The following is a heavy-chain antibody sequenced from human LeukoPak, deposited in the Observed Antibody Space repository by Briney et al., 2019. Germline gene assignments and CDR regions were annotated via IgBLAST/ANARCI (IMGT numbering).Heavy chain of an antibody. CDR3: ARALYASSSWHTFDI. CDR2: INWNGANT. CDR1: GFSFDDYG. J-gene: IGHJ3*02. V-gene: IGHV3-20*04. Sequence: PGGSLRLSCAASGFSFDDYGMTWVRQAPGKGLEWVSVINWNGANTGYADSVKGRFTISRDNAKNSLHLQMNSLRAEDTALYYCARALYASSSWHTFDIWGQGTMVTVSS. D-gene: IGHD6-13*01.